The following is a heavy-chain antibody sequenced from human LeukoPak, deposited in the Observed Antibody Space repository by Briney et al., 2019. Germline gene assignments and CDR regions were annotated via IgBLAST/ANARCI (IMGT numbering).Heavy chain of an antibody. J-gene: IGHJ4*02. CDR3: VRGRTTVTRFDY. D-gene: IGHD4-17*01. CDR2: INHSGST. CDR1: GGSFSGYY. Sequence: PSETLSLTCAVYGGSFSGYYWSWIRQPPGKGLEWIGEINHSGSTNYNPSLKSRVTISVDTSKNQFSLKLSSVTAADTAVYYCVRGRTTVTRFDYWGQGTLVTVSS. V-gene: IGHV4-34*01.